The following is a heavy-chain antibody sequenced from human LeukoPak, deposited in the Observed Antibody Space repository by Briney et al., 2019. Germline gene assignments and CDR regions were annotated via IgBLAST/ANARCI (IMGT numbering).Heavy chain of an antibody. D-gene: IGHD6-13*01. Sequence: SETLSLTCTVSGGSISSGSYYWSWIRQPAGKGLEWIGRIYTSGSTNYNPSLKSRVTISVDTSKNQFSLKLSSVTAADTAVYYCARKAVAAATHNWFDPWGQGTLVTVSS. CDR3: ARKAVAAATHNWFDP. V-gene: IGHV4-61*02. CDR2: IYTSGST. J-gene: IGHJ5*02. CDR1: GGSISSGSYY.